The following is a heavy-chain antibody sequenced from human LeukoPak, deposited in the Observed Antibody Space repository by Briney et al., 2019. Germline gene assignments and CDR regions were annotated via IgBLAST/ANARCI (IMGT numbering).Heavy chain of an antibody. CDR3: ARDLSGPLDY. CDR2: IYSGGST. V-gene: IGHV3-66*01. CDR1: GFTFDDYG. Sequence: GGSLRLSCAASGFTFDDYGMSWVRQAPGKGLEWVSVIYSGGSTNYADSVKGRFTISRDNSKNTLYLQMNSLRAEDTAVYYCARDLSGPLDYWGQGTLVTVSS. D-gene: IGHD5-12*01. J-gene: IGHJ4*02.